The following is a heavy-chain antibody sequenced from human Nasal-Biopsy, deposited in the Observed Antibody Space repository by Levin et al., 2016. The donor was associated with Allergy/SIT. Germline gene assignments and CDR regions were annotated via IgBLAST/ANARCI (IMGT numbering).Heavy chain of an antibody. CDR2: IRGSDGGT. Sequence: GGSLRLSCAASGLTFTNYDMTWVRQAPGMGLEWVSSIRGSDGGTFYADSVRGRFTISRDNSKNTLYLYMNSLRAEDTAVYHCAKSLIAAAGTGAFDVWGQGTRVTVSS. V-gene: IGHV3-23*01. D-gene: IGHD6-13*01. CDR3: AKSLIAAAGTGAFDV. CDR1: GLTFTNYD. J-gene: IGHJ3*01.